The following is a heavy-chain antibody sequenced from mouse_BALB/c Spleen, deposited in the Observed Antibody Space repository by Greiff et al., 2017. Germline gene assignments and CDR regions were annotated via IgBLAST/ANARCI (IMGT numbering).Heavy chain of an antibody. V-gene: IGHV3-2*02. D-gene: IGHD2-1*01. Sequence: DVKLQESGPGLVKPSQSLSLTCTVTGYSITSDYAWNWIRQFPGNKLEWMGYISYSGSTSYNPSLKSRISITRDTSKNQFFLQLNSVTTEDTATYYCARGGGNYLHYYAMDYWGQGTSVTVSS. CDR3: ARGGGNYLHYYAMDY. CDR1: GYSITSDYA. J-gene: IGHJ4*01. CDR2: ISYSGST.